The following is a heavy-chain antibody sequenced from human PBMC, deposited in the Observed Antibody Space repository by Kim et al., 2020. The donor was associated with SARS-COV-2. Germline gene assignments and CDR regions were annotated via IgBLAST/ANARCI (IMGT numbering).Heavy chain of an antibody. CDR2: ISGSGGST. CDR1: GFTFSSYA. V-gene: IGHV3-23*01. CDR3: AKSDENPYNWNYVASE. J-gene: IGHJ4*02. D-gene: IGHD1-7*01. Sequence: GGSLRLSCAASGFTFSSYAMSWVRQAPGKGLEWVSAISGSGGSTYYADSVKGRFTISRDNSKNTLYLQMNSLRAEDTAVYYCAKSDENPYNWNYVASEWGQGTLVTVSS.